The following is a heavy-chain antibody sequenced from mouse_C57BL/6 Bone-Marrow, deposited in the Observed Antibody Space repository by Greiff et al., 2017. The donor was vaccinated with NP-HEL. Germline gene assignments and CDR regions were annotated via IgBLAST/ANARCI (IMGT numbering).Heavy chain of an antibody. CDR1: GFSFNTYA. V-gene: IGHV10-1*01. CDR2: IRSKSNNYAT. J-gene: IGHJ2*01. D-gene: IGHD2-4*01. Sequence: EVQGVESGGGLVQPKGSLKLSCAASGFSFNTYAMNWVRQAPGKGLEWVARIRSKSNNYATYYAVSVKDRFTISRDDSESMLYLQMNNLKTEDTAMYFCVRQDFYDYGLFYFWGQSTPLPVSS. CDR3: VRQDFYDYGLFYF.